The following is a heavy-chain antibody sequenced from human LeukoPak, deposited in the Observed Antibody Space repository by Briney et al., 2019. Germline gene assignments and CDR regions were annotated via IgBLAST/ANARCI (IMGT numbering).Heavy chain of an antibody. D-gene: IGHD6-13*01. CDR3: ARRLVFAAGTWFDP. CDR1: GDSISSSSYY. Sequence: SETLSLTCTVSGDSISSSSYYWGWIRQPPGKGLEWIGSIYYSGSTYYNPSLKSRVTISVDTSKNQFSLKLSSVTAADTAVYYCARRLVFAAGTWFDPWGQGTLVTVSS. CDR2: IYYSGST. J-gene: IGHJ5*02. V-gene: IGHV4-39*01.